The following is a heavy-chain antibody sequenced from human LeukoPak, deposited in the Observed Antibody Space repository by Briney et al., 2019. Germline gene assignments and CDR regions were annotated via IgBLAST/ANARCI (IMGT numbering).Heavy chain of an antibody. CDR2: INHSGST. CDR1: GGSFSGYY. Sequence: SETLSLTCAVYGGSFSGYYWSWIRQPPGKGLEWIGEINHSGSTNYNPSLKSRVTISVDTSKNQFPLKLSSVTAADTAVYYCARGPYSSGWYDFGYFQHWGQGTLVTVSS. CDR3: ARGPYSSGWYDFGYFQH. J-gene: IGHJ1*01. D-gene: IGHD6-19*01. V-gene: IGHV4-34*01.